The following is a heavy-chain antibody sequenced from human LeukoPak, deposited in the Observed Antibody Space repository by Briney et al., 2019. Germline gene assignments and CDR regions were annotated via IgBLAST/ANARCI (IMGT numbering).Heavy chain of an antibody. CDR1: GGSISSGGYY. CDR3: ARDFYLYSSGWSYYGMDV. CDR2: IYYSGST. V-gene: IGHV4-31*03. Sequence: SQTLSLTCTVSGGSISSGGYYWTWIRQHPGKGLEWIGYIYYSGSTYYNPSLKSRVTISVDTSKNQFSLKLSSVTAADTAVYYCARDFYLYSSGWSYYGMDVWGQGTTVTVSS. D-gene: IGHD6-19*01. J-gene: IGHJ6*02.